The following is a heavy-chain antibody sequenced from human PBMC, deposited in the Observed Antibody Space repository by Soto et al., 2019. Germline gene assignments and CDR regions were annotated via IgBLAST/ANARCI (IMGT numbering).Heavy chain of an antibody. Sequence: EVQLLESGGGLVQPGGSLRLSCAASGFSFSSYAMSWVRQAPGKGLEWVSAISSGGTSTYYADSVKGRFTISRDNSKNTVYLQMNSLRAEDTAVYYCAKGRTSGSFYMDFEYWGQGTLVTVSS. CDR1: GFSFSSYA. D-gene: IGHD3-10*01. V-gene: IGHV3-23*01. J-gene: IGHJ4*02. CDR2: ISSGGTST. CDR3: AKGRTSGSFYMDFEY.